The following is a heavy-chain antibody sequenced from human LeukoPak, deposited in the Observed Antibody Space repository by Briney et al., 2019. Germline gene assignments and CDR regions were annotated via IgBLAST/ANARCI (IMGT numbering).Heavy chain of an antibody. CDR1: GFTVSSNY. V-gene: IGHV3-66*02. J-gene: IGHJ4*02. CDR2: IYSGGST. CDR3: ASEGGYDFWSGYYRGAFDY. D-gene: IGHD3-3*01. Sequence: GGSLRLSCAASGFTVSSNYMSWVRQAPGKGLEWVSVIYSGGSTYYADSVKGRFTISRDNSKNTLYLQMNSLRAEDTAVYYCASEGGYDFWSGYYRGAFDYWGQGTLVTVPS.